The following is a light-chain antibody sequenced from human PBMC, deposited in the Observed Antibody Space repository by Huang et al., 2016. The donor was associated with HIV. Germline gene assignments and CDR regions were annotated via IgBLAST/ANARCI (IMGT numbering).Light chain of an antibody. CDR2: AAS. CDR1: QDIRND. V-gene: IGKV1-6*01. Sequence: AIQMTQFPSSLSASVGDRVTITCRASQDIRNDLGWYQHKPGKAPKLLIYAASNLQKGVPSRFNGSGSGTDFTLTISSLQPEDFAAYYCLQDYNYPRTFGPGTKLEIK. J-gene: IGKJ2*01. CDR3: LQDYNYPRT.